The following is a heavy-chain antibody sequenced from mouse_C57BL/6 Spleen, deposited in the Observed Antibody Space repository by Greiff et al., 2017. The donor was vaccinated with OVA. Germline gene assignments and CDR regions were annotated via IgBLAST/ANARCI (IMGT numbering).Heavy chain of an antibody. J-gene: IGHJ2*01. CDR3: AGQEYSTYYFDY. V-gene: IGHV5-9*01. CDR1: GFTFSSYT. D-gene: IGHD2-5*01. Sequence: EVHLVESGGGLVKPGGSLKLSCAASGFTFSSYTMSWVRQTPEKRLEWVATISGGGGNTYYPDSVKGRFTISRDNAKNTLYLQMSSLRSEDTALYYCAGQEYSTYYFDYWGQGTTLTVSS. CDR2: ISGGGGNT.